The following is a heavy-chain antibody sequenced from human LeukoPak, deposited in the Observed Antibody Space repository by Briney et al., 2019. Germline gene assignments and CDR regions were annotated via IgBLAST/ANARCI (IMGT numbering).Heavy chain of an antibody. CDR1: GFTFSSYW. CDR3: ARDIRTYSNYYYYYGMDV. V-gene: IGHV3-7*01. Sequence: GGSLRLSCAVSGFTFSSYWMSWVRQAPGKGLEWVANINQDGSEKYYVDSVKGRFTISRDNAKNSLYLQMNSLRAEDTAVYYCARDIRTYSNYYYYYGMDVWGQGTTVTVSS. CDR2: INQDGSEK. D-gene: IGHD2-15*01. J-gene: IGHJ6*02.